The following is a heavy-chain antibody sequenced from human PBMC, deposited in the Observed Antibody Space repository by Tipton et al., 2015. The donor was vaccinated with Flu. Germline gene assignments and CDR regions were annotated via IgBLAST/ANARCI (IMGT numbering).Heavy chain of an antibody. Sequence: TLSLTCTVSGGSISSYYWSWIRQPPGKGLEWIGYIYYSGSTNYNPSHKSRVTISVDTSKNQFSLKLSSVTAADTAVYYCARGRIILVRGVIDYFDDWGQGTLVTVSS. CDR3: ARGRIILVRGVIDYFDD. J-gene: IGHJ4*02. CDR1: GGSISSYY. CDR2: IYYSGST. V-gene: IGHV4-59*01. D-gene: IGHD3-10*01.